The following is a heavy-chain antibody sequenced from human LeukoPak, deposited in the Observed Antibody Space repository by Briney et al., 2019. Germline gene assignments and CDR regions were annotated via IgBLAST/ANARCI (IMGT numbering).Heavy chain of an antibody. Sequence: GGSLRLSCAAPGFTFTNYGMHWVRQAPGKGLEWVALMWYDGGNTYYADSVKGRFTISRDNSKNTVYLQMNSLRAEDTAVYYWAKVCYCGGGACYFDAFDVGSQARVVPVSS. D-gene: IGHD2-21*02. J-gene: IGHJ3*01. V-gene: IGHV3-33*06. CDR3: AKVCYCGGGACYFDAFDV. CDR1: GFTFTNYG. CDR2: MWYDGGNT.